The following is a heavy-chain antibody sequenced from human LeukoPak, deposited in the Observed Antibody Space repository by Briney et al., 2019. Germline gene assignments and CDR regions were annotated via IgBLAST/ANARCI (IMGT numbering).Heavy chain of an antibody. J-gene: IGHJ6*02. CDR2: IKQDGSEK. V-gene: IGHV3-7*01. D-gene: IGHD2-15*01. CDR1: GFSFSNYW. CDR3: ARDRGYCSGGSCYSPDSFYYGMDV. Sequence: GGSLRLSCAASGFSFSNYWMSWVRQAPGKGLEWVANIKQDGSEKNYVDSVKGRFTISRDNAKNTLYLQMNSLRAEDTAVYYCARDRGYCSGGSCYSPDSFYYGMDVWGQGTTVTVSS.